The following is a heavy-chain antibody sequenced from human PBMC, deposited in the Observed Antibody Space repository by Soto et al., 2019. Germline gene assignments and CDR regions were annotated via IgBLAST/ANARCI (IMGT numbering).Heavy chain of an antibody. J-gene: IGHJ4*01. CDR1: GFTFSRYS. CDR2: IDRYSNFI. CDR3: ARDTNLYCSHTDCYVY. V-gene: IGHV3-21*01. Sequence: GGSLRLSCAASGFTFSRYSMNWVRQAAGKGLEWVSSIDRYSNFIYYADSVKGRFIISRDNARNSLFLQMSSLRAEDTAVYYCARDTNLYCSHTDCYVYWGQGTLVTVSS. D-gene: IGHD2-21*02.